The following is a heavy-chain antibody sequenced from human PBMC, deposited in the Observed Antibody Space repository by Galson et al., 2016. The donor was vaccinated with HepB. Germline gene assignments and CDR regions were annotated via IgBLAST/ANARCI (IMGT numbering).Heavy chain of an antibody. CDR1: GHILGSYG. J-gene: IGHJ6*02. Sequence: SVKVSCKAVGHILGSYGISWVRQAPGQGLEWMGWISGHNGNKNYVQKFQGRVTMTIDTSTSTAFMELRSLRYDDTAVYFCARESVDYPFGMDVWGQGTTVIVSS. CDR3: ARESVDYPFGMDV. V-gene: IGHV1-18*01. CDR2: ISGHNGNK.